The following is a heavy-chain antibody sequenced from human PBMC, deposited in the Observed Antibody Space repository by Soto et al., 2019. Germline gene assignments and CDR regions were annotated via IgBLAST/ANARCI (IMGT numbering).Heavy chain of an antibody. Sequence: ASVKVSCKASGYTFTSYAMHWVRQAPGQRLEWMGWINAGNGNTKYPQKFQGRVTITRDTSASTAYMELSSLRSEDTAVYYCARDLDTAMARVPLNYYYGMDVWGQGTTVTVSS. CDR1: GYTFTSYA. D-gene: IGHD5-18*01. V-gene: IGHV1-3*01. CDR2: INAGNGNT. J-gene: IGHJ6*02. CDR3: ARDLDTAMARVPLNYYYGMDV.